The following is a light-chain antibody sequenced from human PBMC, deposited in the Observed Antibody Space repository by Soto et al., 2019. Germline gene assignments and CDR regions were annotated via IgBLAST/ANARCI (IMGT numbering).Light chain of an antibody. Sequence: EIVMTQSPVTLSVSPGERATLSCRASQSVTNNLAWYHQRPGQPPRLLIYATSTRATGVPARFSGSGSETEFTLSISSLQSEDFGVYYCLQYHDWPSRTFGQGTNLEIK. CDR1: QSVTNN. V-gene: IGKV3-15*01. CDR3: LQYHDWPSRT. CDR2: ATS. J-gene: IGKJ2*01.